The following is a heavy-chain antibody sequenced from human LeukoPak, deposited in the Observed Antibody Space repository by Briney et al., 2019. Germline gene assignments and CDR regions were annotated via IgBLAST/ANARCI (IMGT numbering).Heavy chain of an antibody. Sequence: SETLCLTSTVSGGSISSSSYYCGCIRQPPGKGLEWIGSIYYSGSTYYNASLKSRGTISVDTSKNQFFLKLNAVTAADTAVYFCARQVVAVAGTFYFEYEGQGTLFTVSS. V-gene: IGHV4-39*01. D-gene: IGHD6-19*01. CDR1: GGSISSSSYY. J-gene: IGHJ4*02. CDR3: ARQVVAVAGTFYFEY. CDR2: IYYSGST.